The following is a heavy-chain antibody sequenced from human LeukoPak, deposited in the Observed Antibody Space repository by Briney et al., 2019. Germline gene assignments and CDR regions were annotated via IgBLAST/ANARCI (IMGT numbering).Heavy chain of an antibody. J-gene: IGHJ5*02. D-gene: IGHD3-10*01. Sequence: SETLSLTCAVYGGSFSGYYWSWIRQPPGKGLEWIGEINHSGSTNYNPSLKSRVTISVDTSKNQFCAKLNSVTAADTDYCAKHVVTMFRGGIVSYRKWFDPWGQGTLVTVSS. CDR3: AKHVVTMFRGGIVSYRKWFDP. V-gene: IGHV4-34*01. CDR1: GGSFSGYY. CDR2: INHSGST.